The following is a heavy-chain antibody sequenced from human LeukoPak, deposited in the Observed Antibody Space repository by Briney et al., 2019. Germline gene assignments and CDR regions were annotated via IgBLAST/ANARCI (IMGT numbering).Heavy chain of an antibody. D-gene: IGHD2-21*02. Sequence: AGGSLRLSCAASGFTFSSYWMHWVRQAPGKGLVWVSRINSDGSSTSYADSVKGRFTISRDNAKNTLYLQMNSLRAEDTAVYYCTRDRLYCGGDCLDPWGQGNLVTVSS. J-gene: IGHJ5*02. V-gene: IGHV3-74*01. CDR2: INSDGSST. CDR1: GFTFSSYW. CDR3: TRDRLYCGGDCLDP.